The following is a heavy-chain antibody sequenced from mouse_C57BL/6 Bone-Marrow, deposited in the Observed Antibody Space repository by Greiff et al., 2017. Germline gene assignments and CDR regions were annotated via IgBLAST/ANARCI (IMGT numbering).Heavy chain of an antibody. Sequence: EVQGVESGGGLVQSGRSLRLSCATSGFTFSDFYMEWVRQAPGKGLEWIAASRNKANDYTTEYSASVKGRFIVSRDTSQSILYLQMNALRAEDTAIYYCARVSSTGTGYYFDYWGQGTTLTVSS. J-gene: IGHJ2*01. CDR2: SRNKANDYTT. V-gene: IGHV7-1*01. D-gene: IGHD4-1*02. CDR3: ARVSSTGTGYYFDY. CDR1: GFTFSDFY.